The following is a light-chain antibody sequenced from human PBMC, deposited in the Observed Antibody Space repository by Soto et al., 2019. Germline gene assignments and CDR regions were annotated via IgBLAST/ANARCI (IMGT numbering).Light chain of an antibody. V-gene: IGLV2-14*01. CDR2: HVT. Sequence: QSALTQPASVSGSLGQSITISCSGTSSDVGAYNYVSWYPQYPGKAPKLMIYHVTDRPSGVSNRFSGSKSGNTASLTISGRQAEDEADYYGCSYTTSNTFVFGTGTKLTVL. CDR1: SSDVGAYNY. CDR3: CSYTTSNTFV. J-gene: IGLJ1*01.